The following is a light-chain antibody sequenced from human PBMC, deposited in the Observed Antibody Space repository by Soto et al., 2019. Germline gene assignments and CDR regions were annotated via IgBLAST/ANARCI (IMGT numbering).Light chain of an antibody. V-gene: IGKV3-11*01. CDR1: QSVSSY. J-gene: IGKJ4*01. Sequence: EIVLTQSPATLSLSPGERATLSCRASQSVSSYLAWYQQKPGQAPRLLIYDASNRATGIPARFSGSGSGTDFTLTISSLEPEDFAFYYCQQRSTRHTFGGGTKVEIK. CDR2: DAS. CDR3: QQRSTRHT.